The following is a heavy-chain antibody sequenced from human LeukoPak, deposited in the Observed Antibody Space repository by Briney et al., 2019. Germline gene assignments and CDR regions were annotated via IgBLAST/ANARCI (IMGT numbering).Heavy chain of an antibody. CDR1: GFTFSSYA. CDR3: AKEQSSLAAAGRGWFDP. J-gene: IGHJ5*02. CDR2: ISGSGGST. Sequence: PGGSLRLSCAASGFTFSSYAMSWVRQAPGKGLEWVSAISGSGGSTYYADSVKGRFTISRDNSKNTLYLQMNSLRAEDTAVYCCAKEQSSLAAAGRGWFDPWGQGTLVTVSS. D-gene: IGHD6-13*01. V-gene: IGHV3-23*01.